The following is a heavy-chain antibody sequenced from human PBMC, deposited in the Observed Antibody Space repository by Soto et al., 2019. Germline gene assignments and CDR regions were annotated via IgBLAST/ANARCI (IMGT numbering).Heavy chain of an antibody. CDR1: GFTFSSYA. CDR2: ISSNGGST. Sequence: GGSLRLSCAASGFTFSSYAMHWVRQAPGKGLEYVSAISSNGGSTYYANSVKGRFTISRDNSKNTLYLQMGSLRAEDMAVYYCAGFLPIHGWGSYYRGVGVAYWGRGPLSTVSS. J-gene: IGHJ4*02. D-gene: IGHD3-10*01. V-gene: IGHV3-64*01. CDR3: AGFLPIHGWGSYYRGVGVAY.